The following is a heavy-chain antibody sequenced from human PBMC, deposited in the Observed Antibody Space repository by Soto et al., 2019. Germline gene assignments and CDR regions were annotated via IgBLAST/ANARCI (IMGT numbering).Heavy chain of an antibody. J-gene: IGHJ4*02. CDR1: GGSISSGDYY. V-gene: IGHV4-30-4*01. Sequence: QVQLQESGPGLVKPSQTLSLTCTVSGGSISSGDYYWSWIRQPPGKGLEWIGYIYYSGSTYYNPSLKSRVTISVDTSKNQFSLKLSSVTAADTAVYYCARTESTLGYPAFFDYWGQGTLVTVSS. CDR3: ARTESTLGYPAFFDY. D-gene: IGHD5-18*01. CDR2: IYYSGST.